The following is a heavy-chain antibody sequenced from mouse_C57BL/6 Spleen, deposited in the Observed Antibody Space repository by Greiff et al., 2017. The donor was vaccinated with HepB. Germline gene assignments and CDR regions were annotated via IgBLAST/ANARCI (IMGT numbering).Heavy chain of an antibody. CDR3: ARPYYYGSSSFDY. CDR1: GYTFTSYW. CDR2: IDPSDSYT. J-gene: IGHJ2*01. Sequence: QVQLQQPGAELVMPGASVKLSCKASGYTFTSYWMHWVKQRPGQGLEWIGEIDPSDSYTNYNQKFKGKSTLTVDKSSSTAYMQLSSLTSEDSAVYYCARPYYYGSSSFDYWGQGTTLTVS. D-gene: IGHD1-1*01. V-gene: IGHV1-69*01.